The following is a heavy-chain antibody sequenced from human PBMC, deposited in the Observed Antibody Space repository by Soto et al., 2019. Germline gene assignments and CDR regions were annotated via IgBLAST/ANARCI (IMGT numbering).Heavy chain of an antibody. CDR1: GYTFTGYY. J-gene: IGHJ4*02. CDR3: ARALLKFVPAAIGY. CDR2: INPNSGGT. D-gene: IGHD2-2*01. V-gene: IGHV1-2*04. Sequence: ASVKVSCKASGYTFTGYYMHWVRQAPGQGLEWMGWINPNSGGTNYAQKFQGWVTMTRDTSISTAYMELSRLRSDDTAVYYCARALLKFVPAAIGYWGQGTLVPVSS.